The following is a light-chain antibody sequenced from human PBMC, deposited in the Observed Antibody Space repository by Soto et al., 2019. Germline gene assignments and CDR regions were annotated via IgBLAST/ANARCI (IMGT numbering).Light chain of an antibody. CDR2: SNT. V-gene: IGLV1-40*01. Sequence: QSVLTQPPSVSGAPGQGVPISCTGSSSSAGAGYDVHWYQHLPGTAPKLLIFSNTNRPSGVPDRFSGSKSGTSVSLAIAGLQAEDEGDYYCQSYDNILSAVVFGGGTKVTVL. J-gene: IGLJ2*01. CDR3: QSYDNILSAVV. CDR1: SSSAGAGYD.